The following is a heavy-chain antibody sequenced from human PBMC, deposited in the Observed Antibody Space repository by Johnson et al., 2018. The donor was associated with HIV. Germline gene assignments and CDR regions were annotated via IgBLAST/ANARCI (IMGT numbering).Heavy chain of an antibody. Sequence: VQLVESGGGLVQPEGSLKLSCAASGFTFSGSAMHWVRQASGKGLEWVGRIRSKANSYATAYAASVQGRFTISRDDSKNTLYLQMNSLRAEDTAVYYCARDLLSRAFDIWGQGTMVTVSS. J-gene: IGHJ3*02. CDR2: IRSKANSYAT. CDR3: ARDLLSRAFDI. V-gene: IGHV3-73*01. CDR1: GFTFSGSA.